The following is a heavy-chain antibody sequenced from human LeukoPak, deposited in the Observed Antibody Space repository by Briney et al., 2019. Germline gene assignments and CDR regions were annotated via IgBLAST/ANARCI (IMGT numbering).Heavy chain of an antibody. CDR1: GYTFTSYY. CDR2: INPSGGST. Sequence: ASVKVSCKASGYTFTSYYMHWARQAPGQGLEWMGIINPSGGSTSYAQKFQGRVTMTRDTSTSTVYMELSSLRSEDTAVYYCARAQAQAYGSGSYYIPVISGSDYWGQGTLVTVSS. J-gene: IGHJ4*02. CDR3: ARAQAQAYGSGSYYIPVISGSDY. D-gene: IGHD3-10*01. V-gene: IGHV1-46*01.